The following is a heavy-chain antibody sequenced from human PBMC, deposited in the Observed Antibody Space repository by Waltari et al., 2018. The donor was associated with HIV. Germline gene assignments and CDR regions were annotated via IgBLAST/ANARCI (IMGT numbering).Heavy chain of an antibody. Sequence: GVVQPGRSLRLSCAASGFTFRSYGMHWVRQASGKGLEWVAVISYDGSNKYYADSVKGRFTISRDNSKNTLYLQMNSLRAEDTAVYYCAKDTDLTGFFYYYGLDVWGQGTTVTVSS. V-gene: IGHV3-30*18. CDR1: GFTFRSYG. J-gene: IGHJ6*02. D-gene: IGHD3-9*01. CDR2: ISYDGSNK. CDR3: AKDTDLTGFFYYYGLDV.